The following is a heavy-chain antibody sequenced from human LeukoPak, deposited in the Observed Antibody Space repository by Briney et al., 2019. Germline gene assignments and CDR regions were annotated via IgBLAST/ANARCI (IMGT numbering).Heavy chain of an antibody. J-gene: IGHJ6*02. D-gene: IGHD1-14*01. Sequence: SETLSLTCAVYGGSFSGYYWSWIRQPPGKGLEWIGEINHSGSTNYNPSLKSRVSISVDSSKNQFSLKLNSVTAADTAVYYCARHAGRYFYYGLDVWGQGTTVTVSS. CDR2: INHSGST. CDR3: ARHAGRYFYYGLDV. CDR1: GGSFSGYY. V-gene: IGHV4-34*01.